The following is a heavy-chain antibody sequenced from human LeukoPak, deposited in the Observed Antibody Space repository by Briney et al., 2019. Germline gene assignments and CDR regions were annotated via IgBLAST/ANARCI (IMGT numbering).Heavy chain of an antibody. CDR1: GFTFSSYS. V-gene: IGHV3-48*01. CDR2: ISRSSGAI. J-gene: IGHJ4*02. D-gene: IGHD1-1*01. Sequence: GGSLRLSCTASGFTFSSYSMNWVRRAPGKGLEWISYISRSSGAIYYADSVKGRFTISRDNAENSLYLRMSSLRAVDTAVYFCARGQLDSYNPFDYWGQGILVTVSS. CDR3: ARGQLDSYNPFDY.